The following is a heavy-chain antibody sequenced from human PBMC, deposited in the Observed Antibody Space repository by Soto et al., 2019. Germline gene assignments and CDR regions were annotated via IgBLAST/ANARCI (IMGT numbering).Heavy chain of an antibody. J-gene: IGHJ4*02. CDR3: ARSPGGFTVATYFFDY. V-gene: IGHV2-70*04. CDR1: GFSLISKGMR. CDR2: IDWDDDK. Sequence: CGPTLVNPTPTLPLTCTFSGFSLISKGMRVSWISKQPGKALEWLARIDWDDDKFYSPSLRTRLTISKDTSKNQVVLTMTNVDPKDTATYYCARSPGGFTVATYFFDYWGQGTMVTVSS. D-gene: IGHD4-17*01.